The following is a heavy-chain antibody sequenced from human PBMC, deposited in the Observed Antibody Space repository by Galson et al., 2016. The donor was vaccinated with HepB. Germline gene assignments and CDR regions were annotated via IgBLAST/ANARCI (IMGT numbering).Heavy chain of an antibody. V-gene: IGHV4-39*01. Sequence: ETLSLTCTVSGGSISSRSYYWGWIRQPPGKGLEWIGSIYYSGSTSYNPSLKSRVTISVDTSKNQFSLKLSSVTAAGTAVYYCARHGYYYDGGGYFTYWGQGTLVTVSS. D-gene: IGHD3-22*01. J-gene: IGHJ4*02. CDR1: GGSISSRSYY. CDR3: ARHGYYYDGGGYFTY. CDR2: IYYSGST.